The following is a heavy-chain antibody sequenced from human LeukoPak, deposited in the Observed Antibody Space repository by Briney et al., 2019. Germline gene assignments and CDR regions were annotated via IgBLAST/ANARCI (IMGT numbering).Heavy chain of an antibody. D-gene: IGHD6-19*01. CDR2: ISGSCDRT. J-gene: IGHJ4*02. Sequence: GGSLRLSCAASGFTFGSYAMSWVRQAPGKGLEWVSAISGSCDRTYYADSVKGQFNISRDNSKNTMYLQMNSLRDEDTAVYYCAKRNSSGDKNFDYWGQGTLVTVSS. CDR3: AKRNSSGDKNFDY. CDR1: GFTFGSYA. V-gene: IGHV3-23*01.